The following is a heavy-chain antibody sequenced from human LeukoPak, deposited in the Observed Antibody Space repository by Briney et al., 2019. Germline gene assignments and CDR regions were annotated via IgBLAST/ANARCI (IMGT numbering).Heavy chain of an antibody. CDR1: GYTFNGYY. V-gene: IGHV1-2*02. D-gene: IGHD3-3*01. Sequence: RASVKVSCKASGYTFNGYYMHWVRQAPGQGLEWMGWINPNSGGTNYAQKFQGRVTMTRDTSISTAYMELSRLRSDDTAVYYCARDKDDFWTRDYYYYMDVWGKGTTVTVSS. CDR3: ARDKDDFWTRDYYYYMDV. CDR2: INPNSGGT. J-gene: IGHJ6*03.